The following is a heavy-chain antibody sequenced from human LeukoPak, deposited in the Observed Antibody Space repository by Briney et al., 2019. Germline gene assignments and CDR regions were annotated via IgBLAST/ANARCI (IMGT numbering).Heavy chain of an antibody. V-gene: IGHV3-11*01. CDR3: ARPNTYYYDSSGYLY. CDR1: GFTFSDYY. J-gene: IGHJ4*02. CDR2: ISSSGSTI. D-gene: IGHD3-22*01. Sequence: GGSLRLSRAASGFTFSDYYMSWIRQAPGKGLEWVSYISSSGSTIYYADSVKGRFTISRDNAKNSLYLQMNSLRAEDTAVYYCARPNTYYYDSSGYLYWGQGTLVTVSS.